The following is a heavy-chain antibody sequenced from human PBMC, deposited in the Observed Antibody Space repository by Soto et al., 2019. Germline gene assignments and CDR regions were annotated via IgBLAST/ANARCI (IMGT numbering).Heavy chain of an antibody. V-gene: IGHV1-69*08. CDR2: IIPILGIA. D-gene: IGHD1-26*01. CDR3: ARDTFPIGATDYYYYGMDV. Sequence: QVPLVQSGAEVKKPGSSVKVSCQASGGTFSSYTISWVRQAPGQGLEWMGRIIPILGIANYAQKFQGRVTITADKSTSTAYMELSSLRSEDTAVYYCARDTFPIGATDYYYYGMDVWGQGTTVTVSS. J-gene: IGHJ6*02. CDR1: GGTFSSYT.